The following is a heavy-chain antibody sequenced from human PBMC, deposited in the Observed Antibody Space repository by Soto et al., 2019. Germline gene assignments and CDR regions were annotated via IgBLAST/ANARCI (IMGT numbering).Heavy chain of an antibody. CDR2: IYWDDDK. V-gene: IGHV2-5*02. CDR3: AHTLPHWGGMDV. Sequence: QITLKESGPTLVKPTQTLTLTCTFSGFSLSTSGVGVGWIRQPPGKALEWLALIYWDDDKRYSPSLKRRLTIXKXXSKNQVVLTMPNMDPVDTATYYCAHTLPHWGGMDVWGQGTTVTVSS. D-gene: IGHD7-27*01. CDR1: GFSLSTSGVG. J-gene: IGHJ6*02.